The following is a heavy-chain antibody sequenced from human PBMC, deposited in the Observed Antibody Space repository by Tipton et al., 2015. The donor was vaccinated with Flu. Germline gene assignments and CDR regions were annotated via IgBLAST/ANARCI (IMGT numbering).Heavy chain of an antibody. D-gene: IGHD7-27*01. V-gene: IGHV3-9*01. CDR3: AKDGENWGVGPNGGKNAFDI. Sequence: SLRLSCAASGFTFDDYAMHWVRQAPGKGLEWVSGISWNSATRGYADSVQGRFTISRDSAKNSLHPQMNSLSAGDTALYYCAKDGENWGVGPNGGKNAFDIWGQGTLVTVSS. CDR1: GFTFDDYA. CDR2: ISWNSATR. J-gene: IGHJ3*02.